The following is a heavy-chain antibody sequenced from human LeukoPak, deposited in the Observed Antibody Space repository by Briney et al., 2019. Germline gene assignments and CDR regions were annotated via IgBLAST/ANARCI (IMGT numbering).Heavy chain of an antibody. J-gene: IGHJ4*02. D-gene: IGHD3-22*01. Sequence: PGGSLRLSCAASGFTFNSYWMHWVRQAPGKGLVWVSRVSADGSRSSYADSVKGRFTISRDNTKSTLYLQMNSLGAEDTAVYYCARDFKRANFESSSYVPDYWGQGTLVTVSS. CDR1: GFTFNSYW. V-gene: IGHV3-74*01. CDR2: VSADGSRS. CDR3: ARDFKRANFESSSYVPDY.